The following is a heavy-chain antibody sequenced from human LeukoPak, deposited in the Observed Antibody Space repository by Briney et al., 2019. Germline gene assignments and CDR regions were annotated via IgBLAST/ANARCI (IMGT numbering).Heavy chain of an antibody. CDR3: ARYGYSYGQDDFDY. Sequence: ASVKVSCKVSGYTFTDYYMHWVQQAPGKGLEWMGLVDPEDGETIYAEKFQGRVTITADTSTDTAYMELSSLRSEDTAVYYCARYGYSYGQDDFDYWGQGTLVTVSS. V-gene: IGHV1-69-2*01. D-gene: IGHD5-18*01. J-gene: IGHJ4*02. CDR2: VDPEDGET. CDR1: GYTFTDYY.